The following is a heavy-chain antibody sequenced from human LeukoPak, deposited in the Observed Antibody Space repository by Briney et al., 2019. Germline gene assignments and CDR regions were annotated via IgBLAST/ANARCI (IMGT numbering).Heavy chain of an antibody. CDR2: SIPIFGTA. CDR3: ARDANYYGSGSYYPF. V-gene: IGHV1-69*05. J-gene: IGHJ4*02. CDR1: GGTFSSSA. Sequence: ASVKVSCKASGGTFSSSAISWVRQAPGQGLEWMGGSIPIFGTANYAQKFQGRVTITTDESTSTAYMELSSLRSEDTAVYYCARDANYYGSGSYYPFWGQGTLVTVSS. D-gene: IGHD3-10*01.